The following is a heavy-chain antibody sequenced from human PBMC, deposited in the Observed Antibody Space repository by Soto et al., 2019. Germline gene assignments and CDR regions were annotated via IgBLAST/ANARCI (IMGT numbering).Heavy chain of an antibody. D-gene: IGHD2-2*01. CDR2: IDPGDSSA. J-gene: IGHJ4*02. CDR3: ARRYCSRADCYSDS. V-gene: IGHV5-10-1*01. CDR1: GYTFFSFW. Sequence: GESLKISCHGSGYTFFSFWIVWVRQVPGKGLEWVGRIDPGDSSATYSPTFQGHVTISADRSTRSAYLQWRSLRASDTAIYFCARRYCSRADCYSDSWGQGSLVTVSS.